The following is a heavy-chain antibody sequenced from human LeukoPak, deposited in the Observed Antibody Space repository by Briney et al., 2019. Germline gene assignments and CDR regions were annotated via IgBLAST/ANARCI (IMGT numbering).Heavy chain of an antibody. CDR2: IWYDGSNK. D-gene: IGHD5-12*01. V-gene: IGHV3-33*01. CDR3: ARRRGYSGYDLDY. CDR1: GFTFSSYG. Sequence: PGRSLRLSCAASGFTFSSYGMPWVRQAPGKGLEWVAVIWYDGSNKYYADSVKGRFTISKDNSKNTLYLQMNSLRAEDTAVYYCARRRGYSGYDLDYWGQGTLVTVSS. J-gene: IGHJ4*02.